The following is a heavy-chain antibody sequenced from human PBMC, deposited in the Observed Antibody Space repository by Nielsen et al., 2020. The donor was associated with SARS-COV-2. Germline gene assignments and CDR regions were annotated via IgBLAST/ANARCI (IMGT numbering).Heavy chain of an antibody. Sequence: GGSLRLSCAASGFTFSSYGMHWVRQAPGKGLEWVAVISYDGSNKYYADSVKGRFTISRDNSKNTLYLQMNSPRAEDTAVYYCAAKSSSSWYGRSYAFDIWGQGTMVTVSS. CDR2: ISYDGSNK. D-gene: IGHD6-13*01. CDR3: AAKSSSSWYGRSYAFDI. J-gene: IGHJ3*02. V-gene: IGHV3-30*03. CDR1: GFTFSSYG.